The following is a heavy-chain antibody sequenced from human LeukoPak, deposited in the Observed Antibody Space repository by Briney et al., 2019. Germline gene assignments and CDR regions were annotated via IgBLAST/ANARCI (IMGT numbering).Heavy chain of an antibody. V-gene: IGHV3-48*02. Sequence: PGGSLRLSCAASGFTFSSYGMSWVRQAPGKGLEWVSYISSSSNTIYYADSVKGRFTISRDNAKNSLYLQMNSLRDEDTAVYYCVRDLFPPAYFDYWGQGSLVTVSS. D-gene: IGHD2-15*01. CDR3: VRDLFPPAYFDY. CDR2: ISSSSNTI. CDR1: GFTFSSYG. J-gene: IGHJ4*02.